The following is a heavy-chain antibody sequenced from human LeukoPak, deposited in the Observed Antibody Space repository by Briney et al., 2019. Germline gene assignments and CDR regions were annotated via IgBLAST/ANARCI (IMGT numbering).Heavy chain of an antibody. CDR1: GGSISSSNYY. Sequence: PSETLSLTCTVSGGSISSSNYYWGWIRQPPGKGLEWIGSIYYSGGTFYNPSLKSRVTISVDTSKNQFSLKLSPVTAADTAVYYCASPWDYGGYGMDVWGQGTTVTVSS. CDR2: IYYSGGT. CDR3: ASPWDYGGYGMDV. D-gene: IGHD4-23*01. J-gene: IGHJ6*02. V-gene: IGHV4-39*01.